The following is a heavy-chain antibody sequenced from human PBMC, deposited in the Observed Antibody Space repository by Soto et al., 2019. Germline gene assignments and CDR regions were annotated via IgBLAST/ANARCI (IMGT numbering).Heavy chain of an antibody. CDR2: ISQSGNT. CDR3: ARAPKVSGSSQTRPDF. CDR1: SGSFSGYY. Sequence: PSETLSLTCSIYSGSFSGYYWSWIRQPPGKGLEWIGEISQSGNTNYSPSLKSRVSISIDTSKKQSSPNLASVSAADTAVYYCARAPKVSGSSQTRPDFWGQGTLVTVSS. D-gene: IGHD6-6*01. J-gene: IGHJ4*02. V-gene: IGHV4-34*01.